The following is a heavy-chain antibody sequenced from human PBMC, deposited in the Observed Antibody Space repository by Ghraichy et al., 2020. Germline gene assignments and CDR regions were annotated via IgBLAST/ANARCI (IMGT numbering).Heavy chain of an antibody. CDR3: VRLINGCGDY. J-gene: IGHJ4*02. CDR2: IDRSSTQM. V-gene: IGHV3-21*06. CDR1: GFAFNTYS. D-gene: IGHD2-8*01. Sequence: GGSLRLSCAASGFAFNTYSMKWIRQAPGKGLEWVSSIDRSSTQMYYLDSVRGRFSISRDNAWNSLFLQMNSLRAEDTAIYYCVRLINGCGDYWGQGALVTVSS.